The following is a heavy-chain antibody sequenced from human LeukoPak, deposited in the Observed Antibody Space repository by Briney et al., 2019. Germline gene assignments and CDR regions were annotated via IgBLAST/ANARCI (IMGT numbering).Heavy chain of an antibody. CDR3: ARGGDGYKFDF. J-gene: IGHJ4*02. CDR2: IIPIFGIA. D-gene: IGHD5-24*01. CDR1: GGTFSSYA. Sequence: SVKVSCKASGGTFSSYAISWVRQALGQGLEWMGRIIPIFGIANYAQKFQGRVTITADKSTSTAYMELSSLRSEDTAVYYCARGGDGYKFDFWGQGTLVTVSS. V-gene: IGHV1-69*04.